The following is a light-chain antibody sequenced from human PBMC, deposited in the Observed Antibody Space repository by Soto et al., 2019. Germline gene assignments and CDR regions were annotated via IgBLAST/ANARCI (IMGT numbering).Light chain of an antibody. CDR2: DVS. CDR1: SSDVGAYNY. V-gene: IGLV2-14*01. Sequence: QSVLTQPASVSGSPGQSITISCSGTSSDVGAYNYVSWYQQHPGKAPKVMIYDVSNRPSGISNRFSGSKPGNTASLTISGLQPEDEADYYCSSYTSSGTDVFGTGTKVTVL. CDR3: SSYTSSGTDV. J-gene: IGLJ1*01.